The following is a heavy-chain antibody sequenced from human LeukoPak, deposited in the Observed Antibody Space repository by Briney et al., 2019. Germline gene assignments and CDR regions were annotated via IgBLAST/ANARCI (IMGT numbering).Heavy chain of an antibody. Sequence: PGGSLRLSCAASGFAFSSSSMNWLRQAPGKGPQWVSSINSGSRHILYADSVKGRFTISRDNSKNTLYLQMNSLRAEDTAVYYCAKWGQYYYDSSGYSAGDDYWGQGTLVTVSS. D-gene: IGHD3-22*01. CDR1: GFAFSSSS. J-gene: IGHJ4*02. CDR3: AKWGQYYYDSSGYSAGDDY. V-gene: IGHV3-21*01. CDR2: INSGSRHI.